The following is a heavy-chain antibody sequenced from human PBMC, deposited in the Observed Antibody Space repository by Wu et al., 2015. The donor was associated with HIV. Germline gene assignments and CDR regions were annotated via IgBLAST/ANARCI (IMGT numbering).Heavy chain of an antibody. Sequence: QVQLVQSGAEVKKPGASVKVSCKASGYTFTYYVHWVRQAPGQGLEWMGVINPSGSSTTYTQKFQGRVTMTRNTSISTAYMELSSLRSEDTAVYYCVRSWDAFDIWGQGTIVTVSS. V-gene: IGHV1-46*01. CDR2: INPSGSST. CDR1: GYTFTYY. CDR3: VRSWDAFDI. D-gene: IGHD1-26*01. J-gene: IGHJ3*02.